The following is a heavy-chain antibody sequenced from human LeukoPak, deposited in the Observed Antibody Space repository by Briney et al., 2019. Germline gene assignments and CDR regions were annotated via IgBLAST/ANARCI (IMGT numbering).Heavy chain of an antibody. CDR3: ATDRLFHNY. CDR1: GFTFKDAW. D-gene: IGHD2-21*01. V-gene: IGHV3-15*01. CDR2: IRNEVDGATT. Sequence: GGSLRLSCAASGFTFKDAWMAWVRQAPGKGLEWIGRIRNEVDGATTSYATSVKGRFNIPRDDSRNTLYLQMQSLKSEDTALYYCATDRLFHNYWGQGTLVTVSS. J-gene: IGHJ4*02.